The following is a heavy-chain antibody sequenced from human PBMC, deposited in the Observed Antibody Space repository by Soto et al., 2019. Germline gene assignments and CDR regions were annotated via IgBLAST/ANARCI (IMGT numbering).Heavy chain of an antibody. CDR2: ISYSGTT. D-gene: IGHD1-20*01. Sequence: QVQLQESGPGLVKPSQTLSLTCTVSGGSIISGNHYWNWIRQHPGKGLEWIGYISYSGTTSYNPFLNSCVNITVETSKNQFFLKLNPGAAADTAGYYCARLSITSNGGWFDPWGQGTLVTVSS. V-gene: IGHV4-31*03. CDR1: GGSIISGNHY. CDR3: ARLSITSNGGWFDP. J-gene: IGHJ5*02.